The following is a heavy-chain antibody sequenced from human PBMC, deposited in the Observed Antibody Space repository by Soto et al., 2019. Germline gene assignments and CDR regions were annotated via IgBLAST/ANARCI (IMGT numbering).Heavy chain of an antibody. CDR2: IIPIFGTA. Sequence: GASVKVSCKASGGTFSSYAISWVRQAPGQGLEWMGGIIPIFGTANYAQKFQGRVTITADKSTSTAYMELSSLRSEDTAVYYCARDQAVRGNPWDYYYGMDVWGQGTTVTVSS. CDR3: ARDQAVRGNPWDYYYGMDV. V-gene: IGHV1-69*06. J-gene: IGHJ6*02. CDR1: GGTFSSYA. D-gene: IGHD3-10*01.